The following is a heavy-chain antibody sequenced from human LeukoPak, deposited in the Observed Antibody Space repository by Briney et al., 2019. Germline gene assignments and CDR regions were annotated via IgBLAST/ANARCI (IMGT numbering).Heavy chain of an antibody. Sequence: PGGSLRLSCAASGFTFSSYWMHWVRQAPGKGLEWIGSIYYSGSTYYNPSLKSRVTISVDTSKNQFSLKLSSVTAADTAVYYCARRAYDILTGYYYIDYWGQGTLVTVSS. CDR1: GFTFSSYW. V-gene: IGHV4-39*01. D-gene: IGHD3-9*01. CDR2: IYYSGST. CDR3: ARRAYDILTGYYYIDY. J-gene: IGHJ4*02.